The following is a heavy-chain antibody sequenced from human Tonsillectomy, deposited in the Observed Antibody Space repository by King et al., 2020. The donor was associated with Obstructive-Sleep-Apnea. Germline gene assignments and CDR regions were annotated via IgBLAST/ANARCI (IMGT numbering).Heavy chain of an antibody. V-gene: IGHV3-48*04. CDR3: ARDLLREWELLYYFDY. J-gene: IGHJ4*01. Sequence: VQLVESGGGLVQPGGSLRLSCAASGFTFSSYSMNWVRQAPGKGLEWVSYISSSSTTIYYADSVKGRFAISRDNAKNSLYLQMNSLRAEDTAVYYCARDLLREWELLYYFDYWGQGTLVTVSS. CDR2: ISSSSTTI. CDR1: GFTFSSYS. D-gene: IGHD1-26*01.